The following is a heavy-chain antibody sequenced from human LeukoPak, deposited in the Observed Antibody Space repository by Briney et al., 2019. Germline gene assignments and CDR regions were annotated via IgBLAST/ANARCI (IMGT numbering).Heavy chain of an antibody. CDR1: GFTFSSYW. V-gene: IGHV3-74*01. J-gene: IGHJ6*04. CDR2: INSDGSST. Sequence: GGSLRFSCAASGFTFSSYWMHWVRQAPGKGLVWVSRINSDGSSTSYADSVKGRFTISRDNAKNTLYLQMNSLRAEDTAVYYCARDGVLWFGEQYYYAMDVWGKGTTVTVSS. D-gene: IGHD3-10*01. CDR3: ARDGVLWFGEQYYYAMDV.